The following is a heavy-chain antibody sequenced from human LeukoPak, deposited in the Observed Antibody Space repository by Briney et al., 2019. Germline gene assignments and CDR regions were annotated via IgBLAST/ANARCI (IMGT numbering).Heavy chain of an antibody. D-gene: IGHD5-24*01. J-gene: IGHJ5*02. CDR1: GGSISSYY. Sequence: SETLSLTCTVSGGSISSYYWSWIRQPPGKGLEWIGYIYYSGSTNYNPSLTSRVTISVDTSKNQFSLKLSSVTAADTAVYYCARATRDGLIHWTWFDPWGQGTLVTVSS. CDR3: ARATRDGLIHWTWFDP. CDR2: IYYSGST. V-gene: IGHV4-59*01.